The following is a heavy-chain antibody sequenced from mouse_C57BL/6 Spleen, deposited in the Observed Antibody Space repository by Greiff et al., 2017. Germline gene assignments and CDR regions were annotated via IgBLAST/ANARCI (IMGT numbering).Heavy chain of an antibody. J-gene: IGHJ4*01. Sequence: VQLQQPGAELVKPGASVKLSCKASGYTFTSYWMQWVKQRPGQGLEWIGEIDPSDSYTNYNQKFKGKATLTVDTSSSTAYMQLSSLTSEDSAVYYCARLYGSRDYAMDYWGQGTSVTVSS. CDR3: ARLYGSRDYAMDY. V-gene: IGHV1-50*01. D-gene: IGHD1-1*01. CDR2: IDPSDSYT. CDR1: GYTFTSYW.